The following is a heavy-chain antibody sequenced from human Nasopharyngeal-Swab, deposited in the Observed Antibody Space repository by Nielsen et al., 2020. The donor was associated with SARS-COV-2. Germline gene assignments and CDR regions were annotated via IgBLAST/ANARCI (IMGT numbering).Heavy chain of an antibody. V-gene: IGHV4-34*01. CDR2: INHSGST. D-gene: IGHD3-9*01. Sequence: SETLSLTCAVYGGSFSGYYWSWIRQPPGKGLEWIGEINHSGSTTYNPSLKSRVTISVDTSKNQFSLKLSSVTAADTAVYYCARGGRLRYFDWSYHYYGMDVWGQGTTVTVSS. CDR3: ARGGRLRYFDWSYHYYGMDV. J-gene: IGHJ6*02. CDR1: GGSFSGYY.